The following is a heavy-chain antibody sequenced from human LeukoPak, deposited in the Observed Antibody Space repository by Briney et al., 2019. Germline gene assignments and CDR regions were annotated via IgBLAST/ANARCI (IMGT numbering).Heavy chain of an antibody. Sequence: SETLSLTCTVPGGPISGSYWSWIRQPPGKGLEWIAYMYNSGSTNYNPSLKSRVTISIDTSKNQSSLKLSSLTAADTAIYYCARGIESYGDYGYWGQGILVTVSS. CDR2: MYNSGST. J-gene: IGHJ4*02. D-gene: IGHD4-17*01. CDR1: GGPISGSY. CDR3: ARGIESYGDYGY. V-gene: IGHV4-59*01.